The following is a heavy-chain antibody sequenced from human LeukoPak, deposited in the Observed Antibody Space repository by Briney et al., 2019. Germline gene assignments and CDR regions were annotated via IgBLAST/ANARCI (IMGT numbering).Heavy chain of an antibody. D-gene: IGHD6-13*01. Sequence: GGSLRLSCAASGFAFDDYAMHWVRQAPGKGLEWVSLISWDGGSTYYADSVKGRFTISRDNSKNSLYLQMNSLRAEDTALYYCAKGPNSSIWSSDYYYYMDVSGKGTTVTVSS. CDR2: ISWDGGST. J-gene: IGHJ6*03. CDR1: GFAFDDYA. V-gene: IGHV3-43D*03. CDR3: AKGPNSSIWSSDYYYYMDV.